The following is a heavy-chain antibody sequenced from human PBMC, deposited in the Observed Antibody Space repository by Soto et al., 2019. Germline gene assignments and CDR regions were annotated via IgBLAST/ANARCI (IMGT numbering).Heavy chain of an antibody. CDR2: ISWNSGSI. V-gene: IGHV3-9*01. CDR1: GFTFDDYA. J-gene: IGHJ6*03. CDR3: ANDRYDGDYGFNYMDV. Sequence: EVQLVESGGGLVQPGRSLRLSCAASGFTFDDYAMHWVRQAPGKGLEWVSGISWNSGSIGYADSVKGRFTISRDNAKNSLYLQMNSLRAEDTALYYCANDRYDGDYGFNYMDVWGKGTTVTVSS. D-gene: IGHD4-17*01.